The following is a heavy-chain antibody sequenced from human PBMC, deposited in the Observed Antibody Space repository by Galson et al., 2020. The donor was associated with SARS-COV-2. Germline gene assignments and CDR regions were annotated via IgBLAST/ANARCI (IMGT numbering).Heavy chain of an antibody. Sequence: SVKVSCKASGGTFSSYAISWVRQAPGQGLEWMGGIIPIFGTANYAQKFQGRVTITADESTSTAYMELSSLRSEDTAVYYCARVPEYCSSTSCSYYYYYYMDVWGKGTTVTVS. CDR1: GGTFSSYA. CDR3: ARVPEYCSSTSCSYYYYYYMDV. J-gene: IGHJ6*03. D-gene: IGHD2-2*01. V-gene: IGHV1-69*13. CDR2: IIPIFGTA.